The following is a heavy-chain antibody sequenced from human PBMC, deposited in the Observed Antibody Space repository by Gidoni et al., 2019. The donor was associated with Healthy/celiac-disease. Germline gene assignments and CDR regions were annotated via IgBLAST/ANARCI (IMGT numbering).Heavy chain of an antibody. CDR1: GFSLSTSGVG. Sequence: QITLKESGPTLVKPTQTLTLTCTFSGFSLSTSGVGVGWIRQPPGKALEWLALIYWDDDKRYSPSLKSRLTITKDTSKNQVVLTMTNMDPVDTATYYCAHRGKNDYYDFWSGYSVYFDYWGQGTLVTVSS. CDR2: IYWDDDK. V-gene: IGHV2-5*02. J-gene: IGHJ4*02. D-gene: IGHD3-3*01. CDR3: AHRGKNDYYDFWSGYSVYFDY.